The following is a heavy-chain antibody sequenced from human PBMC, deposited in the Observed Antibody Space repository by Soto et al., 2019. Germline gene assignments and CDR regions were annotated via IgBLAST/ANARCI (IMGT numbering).Heavy chain of an antibody. V-gene: IGHV3-23*01. CDR1: GFIFNNSA. CDR2: VSDNGGSRGGT. D-gene: IGHD2-21*01. J-gene: IGHJ3*02. Sequence: GGSLRLSCKASGFIFNNSAMTWVRQAPGQGLQWVASVSDNGGSRGGTYYADSVKGRFTISRDNSKNTLYLQLDSLTGADTAVYYCARAKAVVIAALDIWGQGTMVTVSS. CDR3: ARAKAVVIAALDI.